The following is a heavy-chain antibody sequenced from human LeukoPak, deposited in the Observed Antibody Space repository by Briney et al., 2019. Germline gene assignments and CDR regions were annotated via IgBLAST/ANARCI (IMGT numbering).Heavy chain of an antibody. J-gene: IGHJ4*02. CDR1: GFSLSTSGVG. CDR2: IYWDDDK. D-gene: IGHD6-19*01. CDR3: ARTGYSSGWPSYYFDY. V-gene: IGHV2-5*02. Sequence: SGPTLVNPTQTLTLTCTFSGFSLSTSGVGVGWIRQPPGKALEWLALIYWDDDKRYSPSLKSRLTITKDTSKNQVVLTVTNMDPVDTATYYCARTGYSSGWPSYYFDYWGQGTLVTVSS.